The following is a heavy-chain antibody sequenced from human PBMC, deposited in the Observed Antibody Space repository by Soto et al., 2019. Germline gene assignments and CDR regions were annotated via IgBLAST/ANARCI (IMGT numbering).Heavy chain of an antibody. CDR1: GVTFSIYG. J-gene: IGHJ6*02. CDR2: ISGSGGTT. V-gene: IGHV3-23*01. CDR3: AKNMGFWPSYGLDV. D-gene: IGHD3-3*01. Sequence: GGSLRLSCAASGVTFSIYGMTWVRQAPGKGLEWVSGISGSGGTTYYADSVKGRFTISRDNSNNTLYLQMNSLRVEDTVVYYCAKNMGFWPSYGLDVWGQGTTVTVSS.